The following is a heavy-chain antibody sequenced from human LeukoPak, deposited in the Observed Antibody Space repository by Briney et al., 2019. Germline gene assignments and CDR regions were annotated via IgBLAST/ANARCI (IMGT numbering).Heavy chain of an antibody. CDR3: AKDLNNNGRGFDY. CDR2: IRASVSGT. Sequence: GGSLRLSCAASGFTFSSYGLSWVRQAPGKGLELVAAIRASVSGTYYADSVQGRFIISRDNSKNTLYLQMDRLRADDTAVYYCAKDLNNNGRGFDYWGQGTLVTVSS. D-gene: IGHD1-14*01. J-gene: IGHJ4*02. V-gene: IGHV3-23*01. CDR1: GFTFSSYG.